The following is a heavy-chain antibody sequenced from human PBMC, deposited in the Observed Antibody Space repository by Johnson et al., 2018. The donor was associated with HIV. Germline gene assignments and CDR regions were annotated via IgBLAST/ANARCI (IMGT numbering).Heavy chain of an antibody. CDR1: AFTFSSND. CDR2: ISGSDHST. D-gene: IGHD3-3*01. J-gene: IGHJ3*01. CDR3: ARAPEVWELRHPGTFDV. Sequence: VQLLESGGGLVQPGGSLRLSCGASAFTFSSNDMKWVRQAPGKGLEWVSPISGSDHSTYYADSVRGRFTISRDNAKNSLFLQMNSLRAEDTAVYYCARAPEVWELRHPGTFDVWGQGTMVTVSS. V-gene: IGHV3-23*01.